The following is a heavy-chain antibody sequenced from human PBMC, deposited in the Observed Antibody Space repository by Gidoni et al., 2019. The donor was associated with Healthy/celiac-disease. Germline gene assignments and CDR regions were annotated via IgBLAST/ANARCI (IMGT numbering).Heavy chain of an antibody. CDR1: GFTFSSYS. CDR2: SSSSSSYI. J-gene: IGHJ6*02. D-gene: IGHD5-12*01. Sequence: EVQLVESGGGLVKPGGSLRLYCAVSGFTFSSYSMNWVRQAPGKGLEWVSSSSSSSSYIYYADSVKGRFTISRDNAKNSLYLQLNSLRAEDTAVYYCARAGLRNYYYYGMDVWGQGTTVTVSS. CDR3: ARAGLRNYYYYGMDV. V-gene: IGHV3-21*01.